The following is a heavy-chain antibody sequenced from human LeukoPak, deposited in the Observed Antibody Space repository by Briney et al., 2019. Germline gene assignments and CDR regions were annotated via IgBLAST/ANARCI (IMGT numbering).Heavy chain of an antibody. J-gene: IGHJ4*02. V-gene: IGHV4-34*01. Sequence: PSETLSLTCAVYGGSFSGYYWSWIRQPPGKGLEWIGEINHSGSTNYNPSLKSRVTISVDTSKSQFSLKLSSVTAADTAVYYCARERAGYSSGWYPFDYWGQGTLVTVSS. D-gene: IGHD6-19*01. CDR3: ARERAGYSSGWYPFDY. CDR2: INHSGST. CDR1: GGSFSGYY.